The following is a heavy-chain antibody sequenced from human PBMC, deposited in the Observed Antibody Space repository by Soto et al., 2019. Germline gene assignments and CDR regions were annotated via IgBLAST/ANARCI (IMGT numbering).Heavy chain of an antibody. J-gene: IGHJ2*01. CDR1: GGSFSGYY. CDR3: ARESHDILTGPPWVWYFDL. CDR2: INDRGSI. D-gene: IGHD3-9*01. V-gene: IGHV4-34*01. Sequence: VQLQQWGAGPLRPLETLSLTCGVSGGSFSGYYWAWIRQSPGKGLEWIGEINDRGSINYNPSLKSRVSISVDTSKNHYSLNLRSVTAADTAVYYCARESHDILTGPPWVWYFDLSGRGTLVTVSS.